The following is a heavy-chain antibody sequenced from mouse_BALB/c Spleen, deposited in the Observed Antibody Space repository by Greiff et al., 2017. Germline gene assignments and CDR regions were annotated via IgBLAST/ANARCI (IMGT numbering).Heavy chain of an antibody. CDR2: ISDGGSYT. D-gene: IGHD1-1*02. CDR3: ARAGYGYFDY. J-gene: IGHJ2*01. V-gene: IGHV5-4*02. CDR1: GFTFSDYY. Sequence: EVQLQESGGGLVKPGGSLKLSCAASGFTFSDYYMYWVRQTPEKRLEWVATISDGGSYTYYPDSVKGRFTISRDNAKNNLYLQMSSLKSEDTAMYYCARAGYGYFDYWGQGTTLTVSS.